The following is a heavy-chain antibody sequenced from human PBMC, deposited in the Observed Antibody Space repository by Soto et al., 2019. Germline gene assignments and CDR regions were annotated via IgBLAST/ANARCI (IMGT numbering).Heavy chain of an antibody. CDR2: ISSSSSTI. CDR3: ARDGYSSSWYRGTFDY. J-gene: IGHJ4*02. D-gene: IGHD6-13*01. Sequence: GGSLRLSCAASGFTFSSYSMNWVRQAPGKGLEWVSYISSSSSTIYYADSVKGRFTISRDNAKNSLYLQMNSLRDEDTAVYYCARDGYSSSWYRGTFDYWGQGTLVTVSS. CDR1: GFTFSSYS. V-gene: IGHV3-48*02.